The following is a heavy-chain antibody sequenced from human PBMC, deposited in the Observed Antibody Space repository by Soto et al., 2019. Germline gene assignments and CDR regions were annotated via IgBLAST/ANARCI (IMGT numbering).Heavy chain of an antibody. CDR2: IYSGGST. CDR1: GFTVSSNY. D-gene: IGHD5-18*01. CDR3: AREYSYGYYYYYAMDV. V-gene: IGHV3-66*01. J-gene: IGHJ6*02. Sequence: EVQLVESGGGLVQPGGSLRLSGPASGFTVSSNYMSWVRQAPGKGLEWVSVIYSGGSTYYADSVKGRFTISRDNSKNTLYLQMNSLRAEDTAVYYCAREYSYGYYYYYAMDVWGQGTTVTVSS.